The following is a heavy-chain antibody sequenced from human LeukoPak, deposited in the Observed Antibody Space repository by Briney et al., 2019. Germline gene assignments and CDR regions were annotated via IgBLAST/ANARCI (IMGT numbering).Heavy chain of an antibody. CDR2: IYYSGST. CDR1: GGSVSSGRYF. J-gene: IGHJ4*02. V-gene: IGHV4-61*01. CDR3: ARDRYGVDC. D-gene: IGHD4/OR15-4a*01. Sequence: SETLSLTCTVSGGSVSSGRYFWTWIRQPPGKGLEWIGYIYYSGSTNYNPSLKSRVTISVDTSKNQFSLKLSSVTAADSAVYYCARDRYGVDCWGQGTLVTVSS.